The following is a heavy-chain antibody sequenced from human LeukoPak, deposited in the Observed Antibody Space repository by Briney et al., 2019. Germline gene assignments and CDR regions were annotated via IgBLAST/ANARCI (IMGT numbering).Heavy chain of an antibody. D-gene: IGHD4-17*01. CDR1: GFTFSGSA. V-gene: IGHV3-73*01. CDR2: IRSKANSYAT. CDR3: TSYGDIEAFKALSY. J-gene: IGHJ4*02. Sequence: GGSLRLSCAASGFTFSGSAMHWVRQASGKGLEWVGRIRSKANSYATAYAASVKGRFTISRDDSKNTAYLQMNSLKTEDTAVYYCTSYGDIEAFKALSYWGQGTLVTVSS.